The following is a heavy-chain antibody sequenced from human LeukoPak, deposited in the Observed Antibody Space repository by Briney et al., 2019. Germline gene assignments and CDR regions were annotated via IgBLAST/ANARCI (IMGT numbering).Heavy chain of an antibody. Sequence: SETLSLTCTVSGGSISSGSYYWSWIRQPAGKGLEWIRRIYTSGSTNYNPSLKSRVTISVDTSKNQFSLKLSSVTAADTAVYYCARDIDYYDSSGYYAAFDIWGQGTMVTVSS. CDR2: IYTSGST. CDR1: GGSISSGSYY. CDR3: ARDIDYYDSSGYYAAFDI. J-gene: IGHJ3*02. V-gene: IGHV4-61*02. D-gene: IGHD3-22*01.